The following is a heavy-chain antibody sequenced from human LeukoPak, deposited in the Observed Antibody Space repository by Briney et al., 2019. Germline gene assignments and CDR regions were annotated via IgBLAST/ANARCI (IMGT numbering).Heavy chain of an antibody. CDR1: GGSISSYY. Sequence: PSETLSLTCTVSGGSISSYYWSWIRQPAGKGLEWIGRIYTSGSTNYNPSLKSRVTMSVDTSKNQFSLKLSSVTAADTAVYYCASTYSSSWLDAFDIWGQGTMVTVSS. D-gene: IGHD6-13*01. J-gene: IGHJ3*02. V-gene: IGHV4-4*07. CDR2: IYTSGST. CDR3: ASTYSSSWLDAFDI.